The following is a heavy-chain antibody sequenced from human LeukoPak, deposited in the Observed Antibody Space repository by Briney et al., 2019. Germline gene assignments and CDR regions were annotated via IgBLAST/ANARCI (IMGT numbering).Heavy chain of an antibody. Sequence: PGGSLRLSCVASGFTFNNYWMHWVRQAPGKGLVWVSRINTDESSTSYADSVKGRFTISRDNAKNTVYLQMNSLRAEDTAVYYCAKDQGGYCSSFSCYSGDYGYFQHWGQGTLVTVSS. CDR2: INTDESST. CDR3: AKDQGGYCSSFSCYSGDYGYFQH. V-gene: IGHV3-74*01. CDR1: GFTFNNYW. D-gene: IGHD2-2*03. J-gene: IGHJ1*01.